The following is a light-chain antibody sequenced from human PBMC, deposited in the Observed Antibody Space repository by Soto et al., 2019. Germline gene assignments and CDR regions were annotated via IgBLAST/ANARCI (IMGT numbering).Light chain of an antibody. V-gene: IGKV3-15*01. CDR1: QSVSSN. Sequence: EIVMTQSPATLSVSPGERATLSCRASQSVSSNLAWYQQKPGQAPRLLIYGASTRATGIPARFSGSGSGTEFNITISSLQSEDFAVYYCQHYNNWPRTFGQGTKVEIK. J-gene: IGKJ1*01. CDR2: GAS. CDR3: QHYNNWPRT.